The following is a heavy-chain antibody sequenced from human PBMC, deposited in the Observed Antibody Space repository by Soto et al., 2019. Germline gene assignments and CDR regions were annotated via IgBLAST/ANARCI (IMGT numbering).Heavy chain of an antibody. D-gene: IGHD5-18*01. V-gene: IGHV3-30*18. J-gene: IGHJ4*02. CDR1: GFALSGYG. Sequence: PGGSLRLSCAASGFALSGYGMHWVRQAPGKGLEWVAAISNDGTTEAYADSVKGRITIARDKSENKLYLQMNSLRPGDTAVYYCAKDIVRYTYGACDYWGQGALVTVSS. CDR3: AKDIVRYTYGACDY. CDR2: ISNDGTTE.